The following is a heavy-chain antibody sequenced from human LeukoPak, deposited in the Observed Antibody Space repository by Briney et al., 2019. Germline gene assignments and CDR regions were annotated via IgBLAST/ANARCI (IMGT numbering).Heavy chain of an antibody. Sequence: SETLSLTCGVYGGSFSGYYWSWIRQPPGKGLEWIGEINHSGSTNYNPSLKSRVTISVDTSKNQFSLKLSSVTAADTAVYYCAREADDYGDYGGLDYWGQGTLVTVSS. CDR2: INHSGST. J-gene: IGHJ4*02. D-gene: IGHD4-17*01. CDR3: AREADDYGDYGGLDY. V-gene: IGHV4-34*01. CDR1: GGSFSGYY.